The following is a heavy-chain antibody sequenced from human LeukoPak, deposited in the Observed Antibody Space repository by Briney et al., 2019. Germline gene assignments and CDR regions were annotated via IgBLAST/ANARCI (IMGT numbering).Heavy chain of an antibody. J-gene: IGHJ4*02. D-gene: IGHD1-26*01. CDR2: ISSSSSTI. CDR1: GFTFSSYS. V-gene: IGHV3-48*04. CDR3: ARAKNSGSYYGDY. Sequence: GGSLRLSCAASGFTFSSYSMNWVRQAPGKGLEWVSYISSSSSTIYYADSVKGRFTISRDNAKNSLYLQMNSLRAEDTAVYYCARAKNSGSYYGDYWGQGTLVTVSS.